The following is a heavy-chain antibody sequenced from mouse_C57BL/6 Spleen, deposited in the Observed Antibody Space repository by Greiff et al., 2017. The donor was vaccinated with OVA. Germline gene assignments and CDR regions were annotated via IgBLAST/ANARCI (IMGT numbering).Heavy chain of an antibody. J-gene: IGHJ2*01. CDR1: GYSFTDYN. V-gene: IGHV1-39*01. D-gene: IGHD4-1*02. CDR3: ARSATGRGTTLTTGAKAPLSQGYYFDY. CDR2: INPNYGTT. Sequence: VQLQQSGPELVKPGASVKISCKASGYSFTDYNMNWVKQSNGKSLEWIGVINPNYGTTSYNQKFKGKATLTVDQSSSTAYMQLNSLTSEDSAVYYCARSATGRGTTLTTGAKAPLSQGYYFDYWGQGTTLTVSS.